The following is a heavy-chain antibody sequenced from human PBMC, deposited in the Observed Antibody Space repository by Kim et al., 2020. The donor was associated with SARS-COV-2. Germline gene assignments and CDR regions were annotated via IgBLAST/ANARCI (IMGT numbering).Heavy chain of an antibody. V-gene: IGHV3-23*01. CDR2: LSSSGGSA. J-gene: IGHJ5*02. CDR1: GFTFSSDS. D-gene: IGHD2-15*01. Sequence: GGSLRLSCEGSGFTFSSDSMSWVRQASGKGLEYIAALSSSGGSALYADSVKGRFTISRDNSKNTVYLQMNSLRAEDTGLYYCARDTFCGNTACYSAWGQGSLVTVSS. CDR3: ARDTFCGNTACYSA.